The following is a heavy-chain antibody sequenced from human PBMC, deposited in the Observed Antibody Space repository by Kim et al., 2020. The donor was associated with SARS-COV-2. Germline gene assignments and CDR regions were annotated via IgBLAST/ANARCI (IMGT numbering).Heavy chain of an antibody. Sequence: KGRFTNSRDPSKNTLYLQMNSLRAEDTAVYYCARTICSGGTCYKGWFDPWGQGTLVTVSS. D-gene: IGHD2-15*01. CDR3: ARTICSGGTCYKGWFDP. J-gene: IGHJ5*02. V-gene: IGHV3-30*07.